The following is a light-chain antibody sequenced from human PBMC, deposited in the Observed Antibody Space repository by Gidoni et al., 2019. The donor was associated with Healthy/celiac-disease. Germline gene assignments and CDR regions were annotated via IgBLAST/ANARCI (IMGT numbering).Light chain of an antibody. CDR2: DAS. CDR1: QSVSSY. V-gene: IGKV3-11*01. Sequence: EHVLTQSPATLSLSPGERATLSCRASQSVSSYLAWYQQKPGQAPRLLIYDASNRATGIPARFSGSGSGTDFTLTISSLESEDFAVYYCQQRSNWPPLTFGGGTKVEIK. CDR3: QQRSNWPPLT. J-gene: IGKJ4*01.